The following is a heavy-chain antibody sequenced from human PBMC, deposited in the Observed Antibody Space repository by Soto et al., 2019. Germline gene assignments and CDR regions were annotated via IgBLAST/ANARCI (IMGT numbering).Heavy chain of an antibody. CDR1: GYAFTTYG. Sequence: QVHLVQSGAEVKKPGASVKVSCKGSGYAFTTYGITWVRQAPGQGLEWMGWISAHNGNTNYAQKHQGRVTVTRDTSTSTAYMELRSLISDDTAVYYWARGGYGDYWGQGALVTVSS. V-gene: IGHV1-18*01. CDR2: ISAHNGNT. D-gene: IGHD1-1*01. CDR3: ARGGYGDY. J-gene: IGHJ4*02.